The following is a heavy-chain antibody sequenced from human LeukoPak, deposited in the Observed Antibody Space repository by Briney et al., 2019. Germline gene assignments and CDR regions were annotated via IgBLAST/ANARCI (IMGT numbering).Heavy chain of an antibody. J-gene: IGHJ6*02. CDR2: IYHSGST. Sequence: SQTLSLTCAVSGGSISSGGYSWSWIRQPPGKGLEWIGYIYHSGSTNYNPSLKSRVTISVDTSKNQFSLKLSSVTAADTAVYYCARIAVAGTGYYGMDVWGQGTTVTVSS. CDR1: GGSISSGGYS. V-gene: IGHV4-30-2*02. D-gene: IGHD6-19*01. CDR3: ARIAVAGTGYYGMDV.